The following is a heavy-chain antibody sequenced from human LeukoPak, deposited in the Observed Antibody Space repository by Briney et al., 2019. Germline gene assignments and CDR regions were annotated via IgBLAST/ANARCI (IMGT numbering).Heavy chain of an antibody. CDR1: GGSFSGYY. D-gene: IGHD3-3*01. Sequence: PSETLSLTCAVYGGSFSGYYWSWIRQPPGKGLEWIGEINHSGSTNYNPSLKSRVTISVDTSKNQFSLKLSSVTAADTAVYYCARERVVDDFWSGYPINWFDPWGQGTLVTVSS. J-gene: IGHJ5*02. CDR2: INHSGST. V-gene: IGHV4-34*01. CDR3: ARERVVDDFWSGYPINWFDP.